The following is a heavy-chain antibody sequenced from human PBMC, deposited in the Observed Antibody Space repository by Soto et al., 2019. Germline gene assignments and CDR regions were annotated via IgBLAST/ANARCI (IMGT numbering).Heavy chain of an antibody. J-gene: IGHJ5*02. CDR2: ISSNSAYI. V-gene: IGHV3-21*01. CDR1: GFTFRSFT. D-gene: IGHD6-13*01. CDR3: TRHASRDSSARGWFDP. Sequence: GGSLRLSCAASGFTFRSFTMNWVRQAPGKGLEWVSTISSNSAYIYYTDALRGRFTISRDNAKNSLHLQMNSLRAEDTAVYYCTRHASRDSSARGWFDPWGPGTMVTVYS.